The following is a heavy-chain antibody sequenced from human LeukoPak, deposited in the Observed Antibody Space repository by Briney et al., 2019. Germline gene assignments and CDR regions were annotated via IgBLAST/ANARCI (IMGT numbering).Heavy chain of an antibody. Sequence: ASVKVSCKASGSTFTDYYMHWVRQAPGQGLEWMGWINPNSGGTNYAQNFQARVTMTRDTSTSTVYMELSSLRSEDTAVYYCARVRDGYNDAYDIWGQGTMVTVPS. CDR3: ARVRDGYNDAYDI. CDR2: INPNSGGT. J-gene: IGHJ3*02. D-gene: IGHD5-24*01. V-gene: IGHV1-2*02. CDR1: GSTFTDYY.